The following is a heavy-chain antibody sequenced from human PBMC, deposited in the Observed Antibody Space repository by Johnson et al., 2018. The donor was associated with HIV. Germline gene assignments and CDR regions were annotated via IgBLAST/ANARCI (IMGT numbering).Heavy chain of an antibody. Sequence: VQLVESGGGLMQPGGSLRLSCVASGFTVSNNFMSWVRQAPGKGLEWVSVIYSGGRTYYTYSVKGRFTISRDTAKNTLYLQMNSLRVEDTAVYYCARDPITPYERGPDAFDVWGQGTVVTVSS. CDR3: ARDPITPYERGPDAFDV. V-gene: IGHV3-53*01. D-gene: IGHD2-21*01. CDR2: IYSGGRT. CDR1: GFTVSNNF. J-gene: IGHJ3*01.